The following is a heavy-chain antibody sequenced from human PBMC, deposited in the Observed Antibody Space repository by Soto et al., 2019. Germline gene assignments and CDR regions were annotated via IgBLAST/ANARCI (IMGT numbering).Heavy chain of an antibody. Sequence: QVQLQESGPGLVKPSQTLSLTCTVSGGSIRSGDFYWSWIRQTPGKGLEWIGSIYHIRSTSYNPFLQRRGTVSVDMSKSQFSLNLSSVTAPDTAVYYCARRYYSDSRGYYGFDYWGQGTLVTVSS. D-gene: IGHD3-22*01. CDR3: ARRYYSDSRGYYGFDY. CDR2: IYHIRST. J-gene: IGHJ4*02. V-gene: IGHV4-30-4*01. CDR1: GGSIRSGDFY.